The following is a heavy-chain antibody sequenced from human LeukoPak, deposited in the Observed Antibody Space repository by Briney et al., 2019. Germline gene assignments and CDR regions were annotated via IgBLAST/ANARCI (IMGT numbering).Heavy chain of an antibody. J-gene: IGHJ6*04. CDR1: GYTFTSYG. Sequence: ASVKLSCAASGYTFTSYGISWVRQAPGQGLEWVGVISSYNGNTNYAHKLKGRVTMTTDTSKSTAYMELRSLRSDDTAVYYCARDVVVTAPYYYYGMDVWGKGTTVTASS. D-gene: IGHD2-21*02. CDR3: ARDVVVTAPYYYYGMDV. V-gene: IGHV1-18*01. CDR2: ISSYNGNT.